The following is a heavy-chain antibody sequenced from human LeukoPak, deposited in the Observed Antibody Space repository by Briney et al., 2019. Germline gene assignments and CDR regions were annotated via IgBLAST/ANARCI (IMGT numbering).Heavy chain of an antibody. CDR3: ARVSLSAYYMDV. V-gene: IGHV5-51*01. J-gene: IGHJ6*03. CDR2: IYPGDSDT. Sequence: GESLQISCQGSGSSFTSYWIGWVRQLPGKGLEWMGIIYPGDSDTRYSPSFQGQVTISADKSISTAYLQWSSLKASDTAMYYCARVSLSAYYMDVWGKGTTVTVSS. CDR1: GSSFTSYW. D-gene: IGHD3-16*02.